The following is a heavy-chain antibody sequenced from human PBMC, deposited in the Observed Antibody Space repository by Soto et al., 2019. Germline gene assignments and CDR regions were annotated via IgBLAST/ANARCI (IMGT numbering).Heavy chain of an antibody. D-gene: IGHD6-19*01. CDR2: ISSTTSYT. Sequence: PGGSLRLSCAASGFTFSDYYMSWIRQAPGKGLEWVSYISSTTSYTNYADSVKGRFTISRDNAKNSLYLQMNRLRAEDTAVYYCARVDLGMDQWLVIDYWGQGTLVTVSS. J-gene: IGHJ4*02. CDR1: GFTFSDYY. V-gene: IGHV3-11*06. CDR3: ARVDLGMDQWLVIDY.